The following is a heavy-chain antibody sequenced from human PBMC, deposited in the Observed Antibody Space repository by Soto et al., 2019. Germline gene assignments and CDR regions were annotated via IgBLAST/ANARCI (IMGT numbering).Heavy chain of an antibody. CDR2: IYYSGST. D-gene: IGHD2-2*01. CDR1: GGSISSSSYY. J-gene: IGHJ6*02. V-gene: IGHV4-39*01. Sequence: SETLSLTCTVSGGSISSSSYYWGWIRQPPGKGLEWIGSIYYSGSTYYNPSLKSRVTISVDTSKNQFSLKLSSVTAADTAVYYCARRGDYCISTSCYPIEDYYYYYGMDVWGQGTTVTVSS. CDR3: ARRGDYCISTSCYPIEDYYYYYGMDV.